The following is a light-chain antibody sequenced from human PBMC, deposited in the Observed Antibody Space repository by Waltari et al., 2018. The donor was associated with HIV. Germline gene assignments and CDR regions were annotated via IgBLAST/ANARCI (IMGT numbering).Light chain of an antibody. CDR3: QQAFSGPFV. J-gene: IGKJ3*01. CDR2: TAS. CDR1: QSIKLY. Sequence: IQMTQSPSFLAASVGDSVTITCRASQSIKLYLNWYQQKPGKAPRLLIFTASSLQSGVPSGFIGSASGTNFALTISSLQPEDFATYYCQQAFSGPFVFGPGTKVEVK. V-gene: IGKV1-39*01.